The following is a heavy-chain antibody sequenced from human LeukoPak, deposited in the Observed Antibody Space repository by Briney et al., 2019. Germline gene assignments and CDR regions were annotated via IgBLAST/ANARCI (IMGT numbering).Heavy chain of an antibody. CDR3: ARGLRIRGVIIGY. Sequence: EASVKVSCKASGYTFTSYDINWVRQATGQGLEWMGWMNPNSGNTGYAQKFQGRVTITRNTSISTAYMELSSLRSEDTAVYYCARGLRIRGVIIGYWGQGTLVTVSS. D-gene: IGHD3-10*01. CDR2: MNPNSGNT. J-gene: IGHJ4*02. V-gene: IGHV1-8*03. CDR1: GYTFTSYD.